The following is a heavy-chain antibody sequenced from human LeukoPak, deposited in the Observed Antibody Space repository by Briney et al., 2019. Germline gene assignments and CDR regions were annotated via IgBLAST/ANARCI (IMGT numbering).Heavy chain of an antibody. J-gene: IGHJ4*02. CDR1: GYTFTNYG. V-gene: IGHV1-18*01. CDR2: ISGYNGKT. Sequence: GASVKVSCKASGYTFTNYGISWVRQAPGQGLEWMGWISGYNGKTNYALKVQGRATMTTDTSTSTAYMELRSLRSDDTAVYYCARVLRYDFWSAYYFDYWGQGTLVTVSS. CDR3: ARVLRYDFWSAYYFDY. D-gene: IGHD3-3*01.